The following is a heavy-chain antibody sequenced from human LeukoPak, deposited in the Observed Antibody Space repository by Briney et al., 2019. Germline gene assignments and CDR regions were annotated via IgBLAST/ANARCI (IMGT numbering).Heavy chain of an antibody. CDR1: GGSFSGYY. CDR2: INHTGST. V-gene: IGHV4-34*01. Sequence: PSETLSLTCGVYGGSFSGYYWSWIRQPPGKGLEWIGEINHTGSTNYSPSLKSRVTISVDTSKNQFSLKLTSVTAADTAVYYCARAYDGSGYLPGYWGQGTLVTVSS. D-gene: IGHD3-22*01. CDR3: ARAYDGSGYLPGY. J-gene: IGHJ4*02.